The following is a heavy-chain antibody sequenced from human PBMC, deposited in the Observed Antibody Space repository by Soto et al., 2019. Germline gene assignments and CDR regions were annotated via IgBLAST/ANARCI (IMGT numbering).Heavy chain of an antibody. J-gene: IGHJ4*02. CDR3: ARDHPVLRYFDWLVYFDY. D-gene: IGHD3-9*01. CDR1: GYTFTSYG. Sequence: ASVKVSCKASGYTFTSYGISWVRQAPGQGLEWMGWISAYNGNTNYAQKLQGRVTMTTDTSTSTAYMELRSLRSDDTAVYYCARDHPVLRYFDWLVYFDYWGQGTLVTVSS. CDR2: ISAYNGNT. V-gene: IGHV1-18*01.